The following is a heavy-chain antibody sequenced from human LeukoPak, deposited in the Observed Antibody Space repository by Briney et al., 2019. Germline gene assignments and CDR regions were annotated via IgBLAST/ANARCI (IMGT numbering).Heavy chain of an antibody. D-gene: IGHD6-6*01. CDR1: GYTFTSYD. Sequence: ASVKVSCKASGYTFTSYDINWVRQATSQGVEGMGWMNPNSGNTGYAQKFQGRVTMTRDTSITTAYMELSSLSSEDTAMYYCAREPSLHSSSSYNYWGQGTLVTVSS. V-gene: IGHV1-8*01. J-gene: IGHJ4*02. CDR2: MNPNSGNT. CDR3: AREPSLHSSSSYNY.